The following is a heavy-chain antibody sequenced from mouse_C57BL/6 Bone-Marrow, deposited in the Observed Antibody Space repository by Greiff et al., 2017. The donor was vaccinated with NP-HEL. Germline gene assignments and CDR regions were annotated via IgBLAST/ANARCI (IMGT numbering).Heavy chain of an antibody. CDR3: ARRGYYCGSSPYWYFDV. J-gene: IGHJ1*03. D-gene: IGHD1-1*01. V-gene: IGHV1-82*01. CDR2: IYPGDGDT. CDR1: GYAFSSSW. Sequence: QVQLQQSGPELVKPGASVKISCKASGYAFSSSWMNWVKQRPGKGLEWIGRIYPGDGDTNYNGKFKGKATLTADRSSSTTYMPLSCLTSEDSAVYFCARRGYYCGSSPYWYFDVWGKGTTVTVSS.